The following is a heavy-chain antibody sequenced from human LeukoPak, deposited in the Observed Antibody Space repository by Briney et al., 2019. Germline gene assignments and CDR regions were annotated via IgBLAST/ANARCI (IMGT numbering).Heavy chain of an antibody. V-gene: IGHV1-2*02. D-gene: IGHD1-26*01. Sequence: ASVKVSCKASGYTFTGYYMHWVRQAPGQRREWMGWINPNSGGTNYAQKFQGRVTMTRDTSISTAYMELSRLRSDDTAVYYCARDRAELSAFDIWGQGTMVTVSS. CDR3: ARDRAELSAFDI. CDR1: GYTFTGYY. J-gene: IGHJ3*02. CDR2: INPNSGGT.